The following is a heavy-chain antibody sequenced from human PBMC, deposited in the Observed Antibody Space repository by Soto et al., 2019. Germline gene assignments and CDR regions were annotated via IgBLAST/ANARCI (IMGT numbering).Heavy chain of an antibody. CDR2: ISSSSYI. J-gene: IGHJ3*02. Sequence: PGGSLRLSCAASGFTFSSYSMNWVRQAPGKGLEWVSSISSSSYIYYADSVKGRFTISRDNAKNSLYLQMNSLRAEDTAVYYCARLKGYCSGGSRNRHDAFDIWGQGTMVTVSS. V-gene: IGHV3-21*01. CDR3: ARLKGYCSGGSRNRHDAFDI. D-gene: IGHD2-15*01. CDR1: GFTFSSYS.